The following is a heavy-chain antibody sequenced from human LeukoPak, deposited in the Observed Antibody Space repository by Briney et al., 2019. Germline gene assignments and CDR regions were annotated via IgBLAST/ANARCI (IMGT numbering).Heavy chain of an antibody. CDR3: ASEILTGIDY. CDR1: GFTFSSYA. J-gene: IGHJ4*02. CDR2: ISYDGSNK. Sequence: GALRLSCAASGFTFSSYAMHWVRQAPGKGLEWVAVISYDGSNKYYADSVKGRFTISRDNSKNTLYPQMNSLRAEDTAVYYCASEILTGIDYWGQGTLVTVSS. V-gene: IGHV3-30*04. D-gene: IGHD3-9*01.